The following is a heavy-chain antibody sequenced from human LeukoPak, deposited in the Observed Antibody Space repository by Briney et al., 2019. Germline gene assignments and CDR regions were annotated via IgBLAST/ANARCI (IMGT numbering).Heavy chain of an antibody. CDR1: GFTFSSYG. CDR2: ISWDGSNE. J-gene: IGHJ4*02. CDR3: AKGGRFRGVTTPEFDY. D-gene: IGHD3-10*01. Sequence: PGGALRLSCAASGFTFSSYGMHWVRQAPGRGLEGVAVISWDGSNEYYADSVKGRFTISRDNSKNTLYLQMNSLGAEDTAMYYCAKGGRFRGVTTPEFDYWGRGTLVTVSS. V-gene: IGHV3-30*18.